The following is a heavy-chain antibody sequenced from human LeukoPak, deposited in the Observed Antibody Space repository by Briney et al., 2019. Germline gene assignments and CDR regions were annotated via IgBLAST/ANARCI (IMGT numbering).Heavy chain of an antibody. CDR3: VRDGGGYKYGNDAFDM. J-gene: IGHJ3*02. Sequence: LPGRSLRLSCAASGFSFRSYGMHWVRQAPGKGLEWVADINQDGSERHYVESVKGRFTISRDNAKNSLFLQMNSLRAEDTAVYYCVRDGGGYKYGNDAFDMWGQGTKVTVSS. D-gene: IGHD5-18*01. V-gene: IGHV3-7*01. CDR1: GFSFRSYG. CDR2: INQDGSER.